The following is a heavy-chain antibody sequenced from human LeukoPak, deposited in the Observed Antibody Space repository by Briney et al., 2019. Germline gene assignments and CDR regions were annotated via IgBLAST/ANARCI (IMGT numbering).Heavy chain of an antibody. CDR3: AKDPDYDILTGVM. J-gene: IGHJ4*02. D-gene: IGHD3-9*01. CDR2: ISGSGGST. CDR1: GFTFSSYA. V-gene: IGHV3-23*01. Sequence: GGSLRLSCAASGFTFSSYAMSWVRQAPGKGLEWVSAISGSGGSTYYADSVKGRFTISGDNSKNTLYLQMNSLRAEDTAVYYCAKDPDYDILTGVMWGQGTLVTVSS.